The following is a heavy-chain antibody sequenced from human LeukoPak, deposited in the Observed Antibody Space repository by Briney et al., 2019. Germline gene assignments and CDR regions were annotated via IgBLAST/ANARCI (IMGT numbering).Heavy chain of an antibody. D-gene: IGHD6-19*01. V-gene: IGHV4-38-2*02. CDR1: GYSISSGYY. CDR3: VRGRYSSGWFKDKNWFDP. J-gene: IGHJ5*02. CDR2: VYHTGTT. Sequence: SETLSLTCTVSGYSISSGYYWGWIRQPPGKGLEWIGSVYHTGTTYYNPSLKSRATISVDTSKNQFSLKLSSVTAADTAVYYCVRGRYSSGWFKDKNWFDPWGQGIPVTVSS.